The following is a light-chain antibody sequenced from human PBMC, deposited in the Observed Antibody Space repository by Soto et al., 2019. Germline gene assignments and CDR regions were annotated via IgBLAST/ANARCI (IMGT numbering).Light chain of an antibody. Sequence: QSALTQPASVSGSPGQSITISCTGTSNDVGGYNYVSWYQQHPGKAPKLMIYEVSNRPSGVSNLFSGSKSGNTASLTISGLQAEDEADYYCSSYTSSSTLGVFGGGTKLTVL. CDR1: SNDVGGYNY. CDR2: EVS. V-gene: IGLV2-14*01. J-gene: IGLJ3*02. CDR3: SSYTSSSTLGV.